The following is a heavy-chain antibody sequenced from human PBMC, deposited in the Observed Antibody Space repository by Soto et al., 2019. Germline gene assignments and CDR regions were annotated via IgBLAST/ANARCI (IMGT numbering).Heavy chain of an antibody. D-gene: IGHD3-22*01. V-gene: IGHV4-34*01. CDR2: INNSGST. CDR1: GGCFSGYY. Sequence: SETLSLTCTVYGGCFSGYYWSWILQPPVKGLEWIGEINNSGSTNYNPSLKSRVNISVDTSKNQFSLKLSSVTAAETAVYYCERSSGYHPRNWFDPWGKGTLVTATS. J-gene: IGHJ5*02. CDR3: ERSSGYHPRNWFDP.